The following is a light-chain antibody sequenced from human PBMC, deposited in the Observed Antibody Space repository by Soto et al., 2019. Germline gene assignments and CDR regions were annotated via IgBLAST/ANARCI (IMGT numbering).Light chain of an antibody. CDR1: SSDVGGYNY. CDR2: DVS. CDR3: CSYAGNYYV. V-gene: IGLV2-11*01. Sequence: QSALTQPRSVSGSPGQSVTICCTGTSSDVGGYNYVSWYQQHPGKAPKLMIYDVSKRPSGVPDRFSGSKSGNTASLTISGLQAEDEADYYCCSYAGNYYVFGTGTKLTVL. J-gene: IGLJ1*01.